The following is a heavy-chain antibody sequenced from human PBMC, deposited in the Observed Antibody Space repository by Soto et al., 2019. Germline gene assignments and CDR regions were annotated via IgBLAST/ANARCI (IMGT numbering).Heavy chain of an antibody. CDR2: IYYSGST. CDR3: AREGYYDSSGYHFDY. D-gene: IGHD3-22*01. CDR1: GGSISSYY. V-gene: IGHV4-59*01. Sequence: SETLSLTCTVSGGSISSYYWSWIRQPPGKGLEWIGYIYYSGSTNYNPSLKSRVTISVDTSKNQFSLKLSSVTAADTAVYYCAREGYYDSSGYHFDYWGQGTLVTVSS. J-gene: IGHJ4*02.